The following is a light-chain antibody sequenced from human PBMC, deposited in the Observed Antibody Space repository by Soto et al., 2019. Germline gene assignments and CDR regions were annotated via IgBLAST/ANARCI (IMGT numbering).Light chain of an antibody. CDR2: EAS. CDR3: QQYNGYWT. CDR1: QSIGGS. V-gene: IGKV1-5*03. Sequence: GDRVTITCRASQSIGGSLAWYQQKPGKAPNLLIYEASNLKSGVPSRFSGSGSGTEYTLTISSLQPDDSASYYCQQYNGYWTFGQGTRVEIK. J-gene: IGKJ1*01.